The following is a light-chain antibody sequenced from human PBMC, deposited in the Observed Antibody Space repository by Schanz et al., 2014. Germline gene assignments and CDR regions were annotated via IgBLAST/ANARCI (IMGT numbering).Light chain of an antibody. CDR1: SGDVGEYNY. CDR3: TSYTSVSTWV. CDR2: DVS. V-gene: IGLV2-11*01. J-gene: IGLJ3*02. Sequence: QSALTQPRSMSGSPGQSVTISCTGTSGDVGEYNYVSWFQQYPGKAPKLMIYDVSTRPLGVPDRFSGSKSGITASLTISGLQTEDEADYYCTSYTSVSTWVFGGGTKVTV.